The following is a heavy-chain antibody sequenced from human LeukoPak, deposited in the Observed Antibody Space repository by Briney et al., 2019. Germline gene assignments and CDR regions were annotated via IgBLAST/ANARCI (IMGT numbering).Heavy chain of an antibody. D-gene: IGHD3-10*01. J-gene: IGHJ3*02. CDR3: ARDGYYYGSGSFDAFDI. CDR2: IKQDGSEK. CDR1: GFTFSSYW. V-gene: IGHV3-7*01. Sequence: QSGGSLRLSCAASGFTFSSYWMSWVRQAPGKGLEWVANIKQDGSEKYYVDSVKGRFTISRDNAKNSLYLQMNSLRAEDTAVYYCARDGYYYGSGSFDAFDIWGQGTMVTVSS.